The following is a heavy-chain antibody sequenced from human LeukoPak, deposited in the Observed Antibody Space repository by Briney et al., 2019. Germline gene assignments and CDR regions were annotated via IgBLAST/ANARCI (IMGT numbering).Heavy chain of an antibody. J-gene: IGHJ4*02. D-gene: IGHD1-7*01. CDR1: GGSISSYY. CDR2: IYYSGST. V-gene: IGHV4-59*01. CDR3: ARGTAGTTFFDY. Sequence: SETLSLTCTVSGGSISSYYWSWIRQPPGKGLEWIGYIYYSGSTNYNPSLKSRVTISVDMSKNQFSLKLSSVTAADTAVYYCARGTAGTTFFDYWGQGTLVSVPS.